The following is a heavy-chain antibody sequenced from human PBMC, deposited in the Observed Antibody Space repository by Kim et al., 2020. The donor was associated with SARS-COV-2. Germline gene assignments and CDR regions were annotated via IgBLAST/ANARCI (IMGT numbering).Heavy chain of an antibody. D-gene: IGHD2-15*01. CDR1: ELAFGTYA. V-gene: IGHV3-23*01. J-gene: IGHJ4*02. Sequence: GGSLRLSCTASELAFGTYAMSWVRQAPGKGLEWVSSILYNSETTYYADSVKGRFTISRDNSKNTLYLQMDYLRAEDTAVYFCVTAAQILAPERNYWGQGT. CDR3: VTAAQILAPERNY. CDR2: ILYNSETT.